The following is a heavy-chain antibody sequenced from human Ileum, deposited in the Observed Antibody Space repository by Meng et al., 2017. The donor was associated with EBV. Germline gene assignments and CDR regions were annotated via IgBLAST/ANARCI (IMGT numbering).Heavy chain of an antibody. CDR3: ARGGWSLDY. Sequence: QVQLQESGLGLVKPSETLSLPCTVSGGSISSYYWSWIRQPPGKGLEWIGYIYYSGSTNYNPSLKSRVTISVDTSKNQFSLNLSSVTAADTAVYYCARGGWSLDYWGQGTLVTVSS. CDR1: GGSISSYY. CDR2: IYYSGST. J-gene: IGHJ4*02. D-gene: IGHD2-15*01. V-gene: IGHV4-59*08.